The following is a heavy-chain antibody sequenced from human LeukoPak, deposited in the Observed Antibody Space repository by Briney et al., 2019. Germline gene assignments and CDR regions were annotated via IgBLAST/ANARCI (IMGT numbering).Heavy chain of an antibody. CDR1: GYTFTSYG. J-gene: IGHJ3*02. Sequence: ASVKVSCKASGYTFTSYGISWVRQAPGQGLEWMGWISAYNGNTNYAQKFQGRVTMTRDMSTSTAYMELRSLKSEDTAIYYCAREACSGGSCVPWDHDPFDIWGQGTMVTVSS. CDR3: AREACSGGSCVPWDHDPFDI. CDR2: ISAYNGNT. V-gene: IGHV1-18*01. D-gene: IGHD2-15*01.